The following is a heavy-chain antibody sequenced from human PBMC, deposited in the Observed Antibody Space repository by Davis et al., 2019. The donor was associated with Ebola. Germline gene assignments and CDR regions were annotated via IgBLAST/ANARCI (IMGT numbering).Heavy chain of an antibody. CDR2: INPSGGST. V-gene: IGHV1-46*01. CDR1: GYTFISYY. J-gene: IGHJ6*02. CDR3: ATDLRAMVQGVTYYYYYGMDV. D-gene: IGHD3-10*01. Sequence: ASVTVSCKASGYTFISYYMHWVRQAPAQGLEWMGIINPSGGSTRYAQKFQGRVTMTEDTSTDTAYMELSSLRSEDTAVYYCATDLRAMVQGVTYYYYYGMDVWGQGTTVTVSS.